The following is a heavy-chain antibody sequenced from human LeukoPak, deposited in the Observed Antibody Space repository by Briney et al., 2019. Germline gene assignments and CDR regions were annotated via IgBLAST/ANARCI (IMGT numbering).Heavy chain of an antibody. CDR1: GYTFTGYY. D-gene: IGHD3-10*01. CDR2: ISAYNGYT. Sequence: GASVKVSCKASGYTFTGYYIHWVRQAPGQGLEWMGWISAYNGYTNYAQKLQGRVTMTTDTSTSTAYMELRSLRSDDTAVYYCARDRMVRGVIITGYYFDYWGQGTLVTVSS. J-gene: IGHJ4*02. CDR3: ARDRMVRGVIITGYYFDY. V-gene: IGHV1-18*04.